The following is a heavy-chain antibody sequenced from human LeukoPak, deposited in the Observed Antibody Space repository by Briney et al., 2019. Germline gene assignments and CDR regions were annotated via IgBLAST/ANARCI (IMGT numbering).Heavy chain of an antibody. Sequence: GGALRLSCTASGFTFNEHYISWVRQAPGKGLEGLANIKGDGSDKYYLDSVKGRFTISRDNAKNSLFLQMNSLRVEDMAMYYCARESDGFDVWGQGTMVTVSS. V-gene: IGHV3-7*01. CDR2: IKGDGSDK. J-gene: IGHJ3*01. CDR3: ARESDGFDV. CDR1: GFTFNEHY.